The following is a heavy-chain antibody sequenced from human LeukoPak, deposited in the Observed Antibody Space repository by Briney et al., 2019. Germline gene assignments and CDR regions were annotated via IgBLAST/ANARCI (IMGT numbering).Heavy chain of an antibody. D-gene: IGHD2-2*01. Sequence: SQTLSLTCAISGDSVSNNSVTWNWIRQSPPRGLEWLGRTYYRSTWYNDYAVSVRGRITVNPDTSKNQFSLHLNSVTPEDTAVYYCARRLTQYDCFDPWGQGILVTVSS. CDR1: GDSVSNNSVT. J-gene: IGHJ5*02. CDR2: TYYRSTWYN. V-gene: IGHV6-1*01. CDR3: ARRLTQYDCFDP.